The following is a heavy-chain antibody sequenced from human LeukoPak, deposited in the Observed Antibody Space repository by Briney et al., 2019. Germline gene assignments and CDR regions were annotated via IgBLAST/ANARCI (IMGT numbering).Heavy chain of an antibody. CDR1: GGSFSGYY. CDR2: INHSGST. Sequence: SETLSLTCAAYGGSFSGYYWSWTRQPPGKGLEWIGEINHSGSTNYNPSLKSRVTISVDTSKNQFSLKLSSVTAADTAVYYCAITNVNFGWYFDLWGRGTLVTVSS. V-gene: IGHV4-34*01. CDR3: AITNVNFGWYFDL. J-gene: IGHJ2*01. D-gene: IGHD4-11*01.